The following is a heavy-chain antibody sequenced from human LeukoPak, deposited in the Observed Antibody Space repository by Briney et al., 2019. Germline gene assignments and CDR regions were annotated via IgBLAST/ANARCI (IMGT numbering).Heavy chain of an antibody. CDR3: ARDLAPSYDYGGSPTYWYFDL. Sequence: ASVKVSCKASGYTFTSYGISWVRQAPGQGLEWMGWISAYNGNTNYAQKLQGRVTMTTDTSTSTAYMELRSLRSEDTAVYYCARDLAPSYDYGGSPTYWYFDLWGRGTLVTVSS. CDR2: ISAYNGNT. CDR1: GYTFTSYG. V-gene: IGHV1-18*01. D-gene: IGHD4-23*01. J-gene: IGHJ2*01.